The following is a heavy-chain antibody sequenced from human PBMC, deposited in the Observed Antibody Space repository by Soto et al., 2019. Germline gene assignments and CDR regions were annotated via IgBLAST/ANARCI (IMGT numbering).Heavy chain of an antibody. CDR1: GYTFTSYD. V-gene: IGHV1-8*01. Sequence: ASVKVSCKASGYTFTSYDINWVRQATGQGLEWMGWMNPNSGNTGYAQKFQGRVTMTRNTSISTAYMELSSLRSEYTAVYYCARGSGGSGSYYNDYWGQGTLVTVSS. CDR2: MNPNSGNT. D-gene: IGHD3-10*01. J-gene: IGHJ4*02. CDR3: ARGSGGSGSYYNDY.